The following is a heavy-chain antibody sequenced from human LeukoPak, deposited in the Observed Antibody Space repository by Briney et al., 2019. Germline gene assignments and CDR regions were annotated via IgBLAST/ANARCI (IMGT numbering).Heavy chain of an antibody. CDR2: ISYDGSNK. V-gene: IGHV3-30*04. J-gene: IGHJ4*02. Sequence: GGSLRLSCAASGFTFSSYAMHWVRQAPGKGLEWVAVISYDGSNKYYADSVKGRFTISRDNSKNTLYLQMNSLRAEDTAVYYCARAASGWYLLPYDSWGQGTLVTVSS. CDR1: GFTFSSYA. CDR3: ARAASGWYLLPYDS. D-gene: IGHD6-19*01.